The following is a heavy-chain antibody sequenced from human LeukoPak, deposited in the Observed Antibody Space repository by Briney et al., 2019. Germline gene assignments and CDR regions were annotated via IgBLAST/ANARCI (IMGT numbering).Heavy chain of an antibody. Sequence: ASEKVSCKASGYTFTGYYIHWVRQAPGQGLEWMVWINLNRGDTNYAQKSQDGVPMPRDTPISTDYMELSRLRSDDTAVYYCARASACYDSSGYYQRGDYWGQGTLVTVS. D-gene: IGHD3-22*01. CDR3: ARASACYDSSGYYQRGDY. CDR1: GYTFTGYY. CDR2: INLNRGDT. V-gene: IGHV1-2*02. J-gene: IGHJ4*02.